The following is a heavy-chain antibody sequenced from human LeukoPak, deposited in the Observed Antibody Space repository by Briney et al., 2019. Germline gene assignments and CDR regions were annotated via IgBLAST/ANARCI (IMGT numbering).Heavy chain of an antibody. V-gene: IGHV3-66*01. CDR1: GFTVSSNY. J-gene: IGHJ4*02. Sequence: GGSLRLSCAASGFTVSSNYMSWVRQAPGKGLEWVSVIYSGGSTYYADSVKGRFTISRDNSKNTLYLQMNSLRAEGTAVYYCARDFGYSYGFDYWGQGTLVTVSS. D-gene: IGHD5-18*01. CDR3: ARDFGYSYGFDY. CDR2: IYSGGST.